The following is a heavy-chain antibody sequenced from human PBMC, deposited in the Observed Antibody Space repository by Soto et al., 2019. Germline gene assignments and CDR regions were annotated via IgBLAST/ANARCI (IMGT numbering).Heavy chain of an antibody. D-gene: IGHD3-10*01. CDR3: ARAVHGSGSYYGAFDI. CDR1: GYTFTSYG. J-gene: IGHJ3*02. CDR2: ISAYNGNT. V-gene: IGHV1-18*01. Sequence: ASVKVSCKASGYTFTSYGISWVRQAPGQGLEWMGRISAYNGNTNYAQKLQGRVTMTTDTSTSTAYMELRSLRSDDTAVYYCARAVHGSGSYYGAFDIWRQGTMVTVSS.